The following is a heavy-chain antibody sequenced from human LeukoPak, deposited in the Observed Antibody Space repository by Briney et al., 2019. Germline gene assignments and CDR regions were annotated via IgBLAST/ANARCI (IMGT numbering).Heavy chain of an antibody. CDR2: IYYSGST. CDR1: GGSISSSSYY. V-gene: IGHV4-39*01. J-gene: IGHJ4*02. Sequence: SETLSLTCTVSGGSISSSSYYWGWIRQPPGKGLEWIGSIYYSGSTYYNPSLKSRVTISVDTSKNQFSLKLSSVTAADTAVYYCATSMYYYESSGRFDYWGQGTLVTVSS. CDR3: ATSMYYYESSGRFDY. D-gene: IGHD3-22*01.